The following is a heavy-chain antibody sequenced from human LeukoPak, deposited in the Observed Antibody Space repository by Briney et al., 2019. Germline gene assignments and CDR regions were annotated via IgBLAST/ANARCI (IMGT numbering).Heavy chain of an antibody. D-gene: IGHD1-26*01. CDR3: ARGFPMGAITAFYYYIDV. J-gene: IGHJ6*03. V-gene: IGHV1-18*01. CDR1: GYSFNSYG. Sequence: ASVTISCKASGYSFNSYGITWVPPAPGQGLEWMGWISPYNGNSNYAQRLQGRVTMTTDTSTSTPYMELRSLTSDDAAVYYCARGFPMGAITAFYYYIDVWGRGTTVTVSS. CDR2: ISPYNGNS.